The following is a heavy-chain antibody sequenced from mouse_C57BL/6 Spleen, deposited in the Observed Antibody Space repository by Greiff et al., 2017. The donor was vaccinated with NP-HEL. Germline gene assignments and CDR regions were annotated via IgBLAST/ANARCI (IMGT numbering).Heavy chain of an antibody. V-gene: IGHV1-19*01. J-gene: IGHJ4*01. CDR1: GYTFTDYY. D-gene: IGHD2-4*01. CDR2: INPYNGGT. Sequence: VQLQQSGPVLVKPGASVKMSCKASGYTFTDYYMNWVKQSHGKSLEWIGVINPYNGGTSYNQKFKGKATLTVDKSSSTAYMELNSLTSEDSAVYYCARGDGDYDGGNAMDYWGQGTSVTVSS. CDR3: ARGDGDYDGGNAMDY.